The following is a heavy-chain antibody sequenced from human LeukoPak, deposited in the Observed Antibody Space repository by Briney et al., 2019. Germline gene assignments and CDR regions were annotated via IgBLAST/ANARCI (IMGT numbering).Heavy chain of an antibody. J-gene: IGHJ4*02. CDR2: IKRDGSEN. D-gene: IGHD4-17*01. V-gene: IGHV3-7*04. CDR1: GFTFSYYW. Sequence: PGGSLRLSCAASGFTFSYYWMNWVRQAPGKGLEWVANIKRDGSENYYVDSVKGRFTISRDNTKNSLSLQMNSLRAEDTAVYYCARGYGDSIHFDYWGQGTLVTVSS. CDR3: ARGYGDSIHFDY.